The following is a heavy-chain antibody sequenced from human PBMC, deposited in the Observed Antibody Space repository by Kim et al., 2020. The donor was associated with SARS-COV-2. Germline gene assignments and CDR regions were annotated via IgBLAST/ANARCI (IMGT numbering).Heavy chain of an antibody. CDR2: IT. J-gene: IGHJ4*02. V-gene: IGHV4-59*12. CDR3: ARDKDFSFDY. Sequence: ITNYNDSLKRRVTISLDTSKNQFSLKLRFVTAADTAVYYCARDKDFSFDYWGQGTLVTVSS.